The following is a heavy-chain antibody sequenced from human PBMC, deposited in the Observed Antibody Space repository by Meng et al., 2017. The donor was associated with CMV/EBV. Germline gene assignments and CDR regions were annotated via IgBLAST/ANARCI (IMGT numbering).Heavy chain of an antibody. CDR1: GGSFSGYY. CDR3: ARGHRYCSSTSCYFYYGMDV. CDR2: INHSGST. V-gene: IGHV4-34*01. D-gene: IGHD2-2*01. Sequence: SETLSLTCAVYGGSFSGYYWSWIRQPPGKGLEWIGEINHSGSTNYNPSLKSRVTISVDTSKNQFSLKLSSVTAADTAVYYCARGHRYCSSTSCYFYYGMDVWGQGTTVTVSS. J-gene: IGHJ6*02.